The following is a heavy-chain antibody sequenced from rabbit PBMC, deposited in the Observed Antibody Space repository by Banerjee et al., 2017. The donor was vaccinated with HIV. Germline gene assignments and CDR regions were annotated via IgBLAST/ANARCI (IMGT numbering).Heavy chain of an antibody. CDR1: GFSFSGSYW. CDR2: IYAGSSGRT. V-gene: IGHV1S45*01. Sequence: QEQLEESGGDLVKPGASLTLTCTASGFSFSGSYWPCWVRQAPGKGLEWIACIYAGSSGRTYYASWAKGRFTISKTSSTTVTLQMTSLTAADTATYFCARGYYSYGYVGDAYFSLWGPGTLVTVS. D-gene: IGHD6-1*01. CDR3: ARGYYSYGYVGDAYFSL. J-gene: IGHJ4*01.